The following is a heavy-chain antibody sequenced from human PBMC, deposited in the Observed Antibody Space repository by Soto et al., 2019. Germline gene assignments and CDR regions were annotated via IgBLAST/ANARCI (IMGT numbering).Heavy chain of an antibody. Sequence: QVQLVESGGGVVQPGRSLRPSCAASTLTFSSDSMHWVRQAPGKGLEWVAVISYDGGNKYYTDSVKGRFTISRDNSKNTLFLQMNSLRAEDTAVYYCARGFSGYYFDWFDPWGQGTLVTVSS. D-gene: IGHD3-22*01. V-gene: IGHV3-30-3*01. CDR2: ISYDGGNK. CDR3: ARGFSGYYFDWFDP. J-gene: IGHJ5*02. CDR1: TLTFSSDS.